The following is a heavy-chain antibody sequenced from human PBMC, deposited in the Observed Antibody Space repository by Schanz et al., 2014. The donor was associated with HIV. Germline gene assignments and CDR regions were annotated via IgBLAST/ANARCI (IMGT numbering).Heavy chain of an antibody. CDR3: ARAYDRSGYYYGY. Sequence: QVQLVQSGGEVKKPGASGKVSCKASGYSFSTYGISWVRQAPGQGLEWMGWISAHNGNTKYVQKLQGRVTMTTDTSTSTAYMELRSLRSDDTAVYYCARAYDRSGYYYGYWGQGTLVTVSS. V-gene: IGHV1-18*01. J-gene: IGHJ4*02. CDR1: GYSFSTYG. D-gene: IGHD3-22*01. CDR2: ISAHNGNT.